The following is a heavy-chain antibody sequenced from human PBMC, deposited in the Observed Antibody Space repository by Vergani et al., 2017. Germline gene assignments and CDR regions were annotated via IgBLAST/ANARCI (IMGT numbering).Heavy chain of an antibody. CDR1: GGSISSGSFY. V-gene: IGHV4-61*02. D-gene: IGHD6-13*01. CDR3: ARDPLYSTTWPFLLLDMDV. CDR2: FYTGGGT. J-gene: IGHJ6*02. Sequence: QVQLQESGPGLVRPSQTLSLTCTVSGGSISSGSFYWSWFRPPAGKGLEWVGRFYTGGGTSYNPSLKSRVTISVDTSKNPFSLQLSSVTAADTAVYYCARDPLYSTTWPFLLLDMDVWGQGTTVTVSS.